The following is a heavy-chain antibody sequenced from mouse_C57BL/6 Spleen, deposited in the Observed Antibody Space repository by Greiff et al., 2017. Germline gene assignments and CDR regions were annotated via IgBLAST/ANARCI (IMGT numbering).Heavy chain of an antibody. CDR2: IDPSDSYT. CDR1: GYTFTSYW. CDR3: ARGGPDYYFDY. J-gene: IGHJ2*01. Sequence: QVQLQQPGAELVMPGASVKLSCKASGYTFTSYWMHWVKQRPGQGLEWIGEIDPSDSYTNYKQKFKGKSTLTVDKSSSTAYMQLSSLTSEDSAVYYGARGGPDYYFDYWGQGTTLTVSS. V-gene: IGHV1-69*01.